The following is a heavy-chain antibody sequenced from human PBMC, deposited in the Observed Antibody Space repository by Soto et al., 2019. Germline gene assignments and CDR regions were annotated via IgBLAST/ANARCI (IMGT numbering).Heavy chain of an antibody. CDR3: ARDWEFGY. CDR2: ISAYNGNT. Sequence: ASVKVSCKASGYTFTGYGISWVRQAPGQGLEWMGWISAYNGNTNYAQKFQGRVTMTKDTSTSTLFMEVSSRRSEDTAVYFCARDWEFGYWGQGTLVTVSS. CDR1: GYTFTGYG. D-gene: IGHD1-26*01. V-gene: IGHV1-18*01. J-gene: IGHJ4*02.